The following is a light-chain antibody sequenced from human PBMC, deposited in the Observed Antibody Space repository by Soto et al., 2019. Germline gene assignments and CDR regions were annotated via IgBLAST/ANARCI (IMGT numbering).Light chain of an antibody. CDR1: SNDVGGYNY. CDR2: EVS. Sequence: QSALTQPASVSGSPGQSITISCTGTSNDVGGYNYVSWYQQHPGKAPKLMIYEVSNRPSGVSNRFSGSKSGNTASLTISGLQAEDEADYYCSSYTSSRTYVVFGGGTKLTVL. CDR3: SSYTSSRTYVV. V-gene: IGLV2-14*01. J-gene: IGLJ2*01.